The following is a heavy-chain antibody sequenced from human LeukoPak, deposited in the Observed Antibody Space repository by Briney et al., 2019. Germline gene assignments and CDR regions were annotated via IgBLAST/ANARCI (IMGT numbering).Heavy chain of an antibody. CDR1: GYTFTSYG. CDR2: ISAYNGNT. V-gene: IGHV1-18*01. CDR3: ARDQDTAMADFDY. Sequence: ASVTVSCKASGYTFTSYGISGVRQAPAQELEGMGWISAYNGNTNYAQKLQGRVTMTTDTSTSTAYMELRSLRSDDTAVYYCARDQDTAMADFDYWGQGTLVTVSS. J-gene: IGHJ4*02. D-gene: IGHD5-18*01.